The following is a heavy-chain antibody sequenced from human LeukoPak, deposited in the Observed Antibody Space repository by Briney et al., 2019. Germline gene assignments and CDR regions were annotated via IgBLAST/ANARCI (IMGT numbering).Heavy chain of an antibody. Sequence: GGSLRLSCAASGFTFSNYWMTWVRQAPGKGLGRVANIKEDGSDRYYGDSVRGRFIISRDNSKTTLYLQMNSLRAEDTAVYYCAKDVPTAYFDYWGQGTLVTVSS. CDR3: AKDVPTAYFDY. V-gene: IGHV3-7*01. CDR2: IKEDGSDR. D-gene: IGHD2-2*01. J-gene: IGHJ4*02. CDR1: GFTFSNYW.